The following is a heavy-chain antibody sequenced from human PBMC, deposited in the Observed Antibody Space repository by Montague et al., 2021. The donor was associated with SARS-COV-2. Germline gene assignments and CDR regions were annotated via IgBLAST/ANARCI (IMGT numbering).Heavy chain of an antibody. Sequence: SLRLSCAASGFTFSSYAVSWVRQAPGKGLEWVSAISGSGGSTYHADSVKGRFTSSRDNSKNTLYLQMNSLRAEDTAVYYCAKESGSGYDSWGQGTLVTVSS. CDR2: ISGSGGST. D-gene: IGHD5-12*01. V-gene: IGHV3-23*01. CDR3: AKESGSGYDS. J-gene: IGHJ5*02. CDR1: GFTFSSYA.